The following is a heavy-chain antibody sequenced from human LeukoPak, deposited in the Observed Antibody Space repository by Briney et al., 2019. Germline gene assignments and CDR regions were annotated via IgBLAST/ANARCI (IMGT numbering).Heavy chain of an antibody. V-gene: IGHV3-13*04. Sequence: GGCLRLSCAASGFTLRTYDMHWVRQATGKGLEWVSAIGTDGDTYYPGSVKGRFTISRENAKNSLYLQMNSLRAGDTAVYYCARESVYRAFDIWGQGTMVTVSS. CDR1: GFTLRTYD. D-gene: IGHD1-26*01. CDR2: IGTDGDT. CDR3: ARESVYRAFDI. J-gene: IGHJ3*02.